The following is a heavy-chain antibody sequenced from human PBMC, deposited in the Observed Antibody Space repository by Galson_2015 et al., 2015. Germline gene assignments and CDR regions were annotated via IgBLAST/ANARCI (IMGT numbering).Heavy chain of an antibody. CDR3: AREPYCSGGSCYGFDY. Sequence: SLRLSCAASGFTFSSYSMNWVRQAPGKGLEWVSYISSSSSTIYYADSVKGRFTISRDNAKNSLYLQMNSLRDKDTAVYYCAREPYCSGGSCYGFDYWGQGTLVTVSS. V-gene: IGHV3-48*02. D-gene: IGHD2-15*01. J-gene: IGHJ4*02. CDR1: GFTFSSYS. CDR2: ISSSSSTI.